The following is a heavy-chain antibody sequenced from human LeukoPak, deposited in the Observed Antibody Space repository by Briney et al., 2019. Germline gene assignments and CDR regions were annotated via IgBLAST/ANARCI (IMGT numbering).Heavy chain of an antibody. CDR3: ARYYYDSSGSNAFDI. CDR2: IYYSGST. J-gene: IGHJ3*02. V-gene: IGHV4-39*07. Sequence: SEILSLTCTVSGGSISSSSYYWGWIRQPPGKGLEWIGSIYYSGSTYYNPSLKSRVTISVDTSKNQFSLKLSSVTAADTAVYYCARYYYDSSGSNAFDIWGQGTMVTVSS. D-gene: IGHD3-22*01. CDR1: GGSISSSSYY.